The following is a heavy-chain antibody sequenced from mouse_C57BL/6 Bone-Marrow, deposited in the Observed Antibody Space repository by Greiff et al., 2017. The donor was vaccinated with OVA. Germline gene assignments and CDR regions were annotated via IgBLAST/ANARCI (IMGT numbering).Heavy chain of an antibody. CDR2: ISSGSSTI. CDR1: GFTFSDYG. Sequence: DVMLVESGGGLVKPGGSLKLSCAASGFTFSDYGMHWVRQAPEKGLEWVAYISSGSSTIYYADTVKGRFTISRDNAKNTLFLQMTSLRSEDTAMXYGARINYWYFDVWGTGTTVTVSS. CDR3: ARINYWYFDV. J-gene: IGHJ1*03. V-gene: IGHV5-17*01.